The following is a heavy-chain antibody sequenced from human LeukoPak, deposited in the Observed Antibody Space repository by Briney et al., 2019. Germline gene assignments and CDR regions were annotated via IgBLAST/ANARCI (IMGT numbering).Heavy chain of an antibody. CDR2: IYSAGST. J-gene: IGHJ3*02. V-gene: IGHV3-66*02. CDR3: ARHYDSSGYDAFDI. CDR1: GFTVSNNY. D-gene: IGHD3-22*01. Sequence: GGSLRLSCAVSGFTVSNNYMSWVRQAPGKGLEWVSVIYSAGSTNYPDSVRGRFTVSRDNSKNTLYLQMNSLRAEDAALYYCARHYDSSGYDAFDIWGQGTMVTVSS.